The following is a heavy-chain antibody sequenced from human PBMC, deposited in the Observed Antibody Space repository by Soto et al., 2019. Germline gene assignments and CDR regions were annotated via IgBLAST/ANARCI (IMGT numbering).Heavy chain of an antibody. V-gene: IGHV3-11*01. CDR1: GFTFSGYY. CDR3: ARTFHPRLREVSYYSDYYMDL. D-gene: IGHD3-16*02. Sequence: QVQLVESGGGLVKPGGSLRLSCAASGFTFSGYYMTWIRQAPGKGLEWVSYISSSGSTIYYAVSVKGRFTISRDNTKNALFLQINRLRAVDTAVYYCARTFHPRLREVSYYSDYYMDLWGKGTTVTVSS. CDR2: ISSSGSTI. J-gene: IGHJ6*03.